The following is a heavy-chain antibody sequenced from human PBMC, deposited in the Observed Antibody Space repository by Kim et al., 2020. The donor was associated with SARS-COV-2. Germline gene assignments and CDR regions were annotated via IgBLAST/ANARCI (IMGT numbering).Heavy chain of an antibody. V-gene: IGHV3-23*01. D-gene: IGHD2-21*01. Sequence: GGSLRLSCAASGFTFRSYAMAWVRQAPGKGLEWVSTVNPAGRATHYADSVKGRFTISRDMSKNTVSLQMDSLRVEDTAVYYCAKDVAGSTCGGNCYHYG. CDR2: VNPAGRAT. CDR1: GFTFRSYA. CDR3: AKDVAGSTCGGNCYHYG. J-gene: IGHJ6*01.